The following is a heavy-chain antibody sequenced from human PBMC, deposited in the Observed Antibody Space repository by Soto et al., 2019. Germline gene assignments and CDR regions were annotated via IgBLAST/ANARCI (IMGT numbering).Heavy chain of an antibody. V-gene: IGHV1-2*02. D-gene: IGHD6-19*01. CDR3: ARPRRLGVAARDPFDL. CDR1: GYTFTAYY. CDR2: SNPNTADT. J-gene: IGHJ3*01. Sequence: QVQLAQSGPELKKPGASVKVSCKASGYTFTAYYMHWVRQAPGQGLEWIGWSNPNTADTKYAQKFQCRLTLTRDPSVSTAYLELTNLRSDDTAVYYCARPRRLGVAARDPFDLWGQGTLVTVSS.